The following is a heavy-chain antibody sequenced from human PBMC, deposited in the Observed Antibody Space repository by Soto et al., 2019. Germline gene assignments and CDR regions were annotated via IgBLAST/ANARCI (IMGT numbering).Heavy chain of an antibody. CDR1: GGSISSGSYY. CDR3: VRDKGGNTEFGY. D-gene: IGHD2-15*01. Sequence: PSETLSLTCTVSGGSISSGSYYWNWIRQPPGKGLEWIGYIFYTGSTYYNPSLRSRLTISVDTSKNQFSLKLSSVTAADTAVYYCVRDKGGNTEFGYWGQGTLVTVSS. V-gene: IGHV4-30-4*01. CDR2: IFYTGST. J-gene: IGHJ4*02.